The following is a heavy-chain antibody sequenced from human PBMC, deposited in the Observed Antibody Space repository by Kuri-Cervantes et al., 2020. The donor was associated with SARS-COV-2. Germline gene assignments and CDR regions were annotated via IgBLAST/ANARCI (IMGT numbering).Heavy chain of an antibody. CDR1: GGSFSGYY. CDR2: ISSSSSTI. D-gene: IGHD3-10*01. J-gene: IGHJ6*02. Sequence: LSLTCAVYGGSFSGYYWSWVRQPPGKGLEWVSYISSSSSTIYYADSVKGRFTISRDNAKNSLYLQMNSLRAEDTAVYYCAREEYGSGSYGMDVWGQGTTVTVSS. V-gene: IGHV3-11*04. CDR3: AREEYGSGSYGMDV.